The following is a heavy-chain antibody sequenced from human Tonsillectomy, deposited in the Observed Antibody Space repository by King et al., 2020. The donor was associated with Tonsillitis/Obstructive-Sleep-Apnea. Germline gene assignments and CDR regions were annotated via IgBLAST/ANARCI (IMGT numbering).Heavy chain of an antibody. D-gene: IGHD3-10*01. CDR2: IYYSGST. V-gene: IGHV4-59*01. Sequence: QLQESGPGLVKPSETLSLTCTVSGGSISSYYWSWIRQPPGKGLEWIGYIYYSGSTNYNPSLKSRVTISVDTSKNQFSLKLSSVTAADTAVYYCARGLWFGELLTYDYWGQGTLVTVSS. CDR3: ARGLWFGELLTYDY. J-gene: IGHJ4*02. CDR1: GGSISSYY.